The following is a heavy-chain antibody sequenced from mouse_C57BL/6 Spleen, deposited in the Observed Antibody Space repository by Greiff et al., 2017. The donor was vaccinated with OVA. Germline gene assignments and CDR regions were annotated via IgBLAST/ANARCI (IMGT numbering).Heavy chain of an antibody. CDR1: GYTFTSYW. D-gene: IGHD2-4*01. CDR2: IHPNSGST. J-gene: IGHJ4*01. V-gene: IGHV1-64*01. CDR3: ALYYDYEDYYAMDY. Sequence: QVQLQQPGAELVKPGASVKLSCKASGYTFTSYWMHWVKQRPGQGLEWIGMIHPNSGSTNYNEKFKSKATLTVDKSSSTAYMQLSSLTSEDSAVYYCALYYDYEDYYAMDYWGQGTSVTVSS.